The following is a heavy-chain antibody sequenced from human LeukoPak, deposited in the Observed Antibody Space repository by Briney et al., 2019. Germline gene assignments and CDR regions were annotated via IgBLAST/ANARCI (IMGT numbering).Heavy chain of an antibody. CDR3: ATDYAGNSVPDY. J-gene: IGHJ4*02. CDR1: GYTFTGYY. CDR2: INPNSGGT. D-gene: IGHD4-23*01. Sequence: ASVKVSCKASGYTFTGYYMHWVRQAPGQGLEWMGWINPNSGGTNYAQKFQGRVTMTRDASISTAYMELSWLRSDDTALYYSATDYAGNSVPDYWGQGTLVTVSS. V-gene: IGHV1-2*02.